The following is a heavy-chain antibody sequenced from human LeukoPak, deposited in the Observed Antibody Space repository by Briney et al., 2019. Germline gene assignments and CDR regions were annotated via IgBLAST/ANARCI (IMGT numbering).Heavy chain of an antibody. CDR2: IYPGDSDT. CDR1: GSTFTSYW. Sequence: GESLEISCQCSGSTFTSYWIGWVRQLPGKGLEWMGIIYPGDSDTRYSPSFQGQVTISADKSLSTAYLQWSSLKASDTAMYYCARALGGSSPFDYWGQGTLVTVSS. J-gene: IGHJ4*02. CDR3: ARALGGSSPFDY. V-gene: IGHV5-51*01. D-gene: IGHD2-15*01.